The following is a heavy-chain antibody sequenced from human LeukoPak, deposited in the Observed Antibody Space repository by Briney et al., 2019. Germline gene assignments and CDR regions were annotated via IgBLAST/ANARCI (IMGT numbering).Heavy chain of an antibody. CDR3: ARGADYYDSSGYPSYYFDY. D-gene: IGHD3-22*01. V-gene: IGHV4-61*01. CDR1: GGSVSSGSYY. Sequence: SETLSLTCTVSGGSVSSGSYYWSWIRQPPGKGLEWIGYIYYSGSTNYNPSLKSRVTISVDTSKNQFSLKLSSVTAADTAVYYCARGADYYDSSGYPSYYFDYWGQGTLVTVSS. J-gene: IGHJ4*02. CDR2: IYYSGST.